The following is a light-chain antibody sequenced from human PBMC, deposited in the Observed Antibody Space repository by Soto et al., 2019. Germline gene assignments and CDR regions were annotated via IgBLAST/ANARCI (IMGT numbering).Light chain of an antibody. CDR1: SGHSSYA. CDR2: VNSDGRH. Sequence: QLVLTQSPSSSASLGASVKVTCTLSSGHSSYAIAWHQQQPENGPRYLMKVNSDGRHSKGDGLPDRSTVSSTGAQRNPTIYTHDSDDDADYYCTTWDTRTYVFGTGTKLTVL. CDR3: TTWDTRTYV. V-gene: IGLV4-69*02. J-gene: IGLJ1*01.